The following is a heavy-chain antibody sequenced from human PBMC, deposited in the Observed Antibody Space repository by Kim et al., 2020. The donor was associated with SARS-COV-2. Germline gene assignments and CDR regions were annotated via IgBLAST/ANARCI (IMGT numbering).Heavy chain of an antibody. J-gene: IGHJ6*02. V-gene: IGHV3-48*02. D-gene: IGHD3-10*01. CDR3: ARDGNYYGSGILDYYYGMDV. Sequence: RFTISRDNAKNSLYLQMNSLRDEDTAVYYCARDGNYYGSGILDYYYGMDVWGQGTTVTVSS.